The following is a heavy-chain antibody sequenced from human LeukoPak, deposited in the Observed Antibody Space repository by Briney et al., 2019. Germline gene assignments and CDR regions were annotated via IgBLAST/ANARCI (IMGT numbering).Heavy chain of an antibody. CDR1: GGSISSSSYY. CDR2: IYYSGST. D-gene: IGHD6-13*01. Sequence: SETLSLTCTVSGGSISSSSYYWGWIRQPPGKGLEWIGSIYYSGSTYYNPSLKSRVTISVDTSKNQFSLKLSSVTAADTAVYYCARSIAAAEDYYYYMDVWGKGTTVTVSS. V-gene: IGHV4-39*01. CDR3: ARSIAAAEDYYYYMDV. J-gene: IGHJ6*03.